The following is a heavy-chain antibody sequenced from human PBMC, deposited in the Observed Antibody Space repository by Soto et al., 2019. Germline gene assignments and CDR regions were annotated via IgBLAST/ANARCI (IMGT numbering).Heavy chain of an antibody. CDR3: AKDRSYWWLLNGVDYFDY. J-gene: IGHJ4*02. CDR1: GFTFSSYA. V-gene: IGHV3-23*01. CDR2: ISGSGGST. Sequence: EVQLLESGGGLVQPGGSLRLSCAASGFTFSSYAMSWVRQAPGKGLEWVSAISGSGGSTYYADSVKGRFTISRDNSKNTLYLQMNSLRAEDTAVYYCAKDRSYWWLLNGVDYFDYWGQGTLVTVSS. D-gene: IGHD3-22*01.